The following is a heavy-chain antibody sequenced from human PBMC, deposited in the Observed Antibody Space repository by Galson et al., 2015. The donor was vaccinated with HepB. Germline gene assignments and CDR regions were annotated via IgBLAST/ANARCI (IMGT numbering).Heavy chain of an antibody. CDR1: GFTFSSYS. V-gene: IGHV3-21*01. D-gene: IGHD3-22*01. J-gene: IGHJ3*02. Sequence: SLRLSCAASGFTFSSYSMNWVRQAPGKGLEWVSSISSSSSYIYYADSVKGRFTISRDNAKNSLYLQMNSLRAEDTAVYYCARDWNYYDSTVGRSHDAFDIWGQGTMVTVSS. CDR3: ARDWNYYDSTVGRSHDAFDI. CDR2: ISSSSSYI.